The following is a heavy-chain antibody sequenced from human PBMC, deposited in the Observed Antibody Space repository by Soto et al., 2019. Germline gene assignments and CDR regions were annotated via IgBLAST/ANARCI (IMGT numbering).Heavy chain of an antibody. D-gene: IGHD3-3*01. J-gene: IGHJ5*02. CDR1: GGSISDNH. Sequence: QVQLQESGPGLVKPSETLSLTCTVSGGSISDNHWSYIRQPAGKGLEWIGRVYTGGDTNYNPSLESRVTMSRDTSKNQISLNLRSVTAADTAVYYCARDKGFADLWGQGTLVTVSS. CDR2: VYTGGDT. CDR3: ARDKGFADL. V-gene: IGHV4-4*07.